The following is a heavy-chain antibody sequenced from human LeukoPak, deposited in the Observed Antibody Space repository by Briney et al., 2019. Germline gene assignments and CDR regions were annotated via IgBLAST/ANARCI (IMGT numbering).Heavy chain of an antibody. V-gene: IGHV1-18*01. D-gene: IGHD3-3*01. CDR2: ISAYNGNT. Sequence: ASVKVSCKASGYTFNSYGISWVRQAPGQGLEWMGWISAYNGNTNYAQKVQGRVTMTTDTSTSTAYMELRSLRSDDTAVYYCARDGYDFLSGYYRTPFDYWGQGTLVTVSS. J-gene: IGHJ4*02. CDR1: GYTFNSYG. CDR3: ARDGYDFLSGYYRTPFDY.